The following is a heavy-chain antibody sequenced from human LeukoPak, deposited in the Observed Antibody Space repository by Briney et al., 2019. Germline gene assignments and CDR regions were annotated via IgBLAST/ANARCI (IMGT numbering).Heavy chain of an antibody. V-gene: IGHV4-31*03. J-gene: IGHJ4*02. D-gene: IGHD6-13*01. CDR3: ARRSEAAPLDY. CDR2: FYYSGST. CDR1: GGSISSGGYY. Sequence: PSETLSLTCTVSGGSISSGGYYWSWIRQHPGKGLEWIGYFYYSGSTYYNPSLKSRVTISVDTSKNQFSLKLSSVTAADTAVYYCARRSEAAPLDYWGQGTLVTVSS.